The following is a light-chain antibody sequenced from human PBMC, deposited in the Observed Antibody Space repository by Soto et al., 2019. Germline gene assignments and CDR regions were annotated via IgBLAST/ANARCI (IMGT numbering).Light chain of an antibody. J-gene: IGKJ1*01. CDR1: QTISSW. Sequence: IQISPSPSTLSASLGDRVTNTCRASQTISSWLAWYQQKPGKAPKLLIYKASTLKSGVPSRFSGSGSGTEFTLTISSLQPDDFATYYCQHYNSYSEAFGQGTKVDI. V-gene: IGKV1-5*03. CDR2: KAS. CDR3: QHYNSYSEA.